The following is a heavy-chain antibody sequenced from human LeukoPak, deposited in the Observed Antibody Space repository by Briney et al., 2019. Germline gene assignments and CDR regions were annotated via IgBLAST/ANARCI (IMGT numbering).Heavy chain of an antibody. CDR3: ARQDTGSWWQFGNFDS. J-gene: IGHJ4*02. V-gene: IGHV4-39*01. CDR1: GGSISSSSYY. D-gene: IGHD2-15*01. CDR2: IYYTGST. Sequence: PSETLSLTCTVSGGSISSSSYYWGWIRQPPGKGLEWIGCIYYTGSTYYSPSLKSRVTISVDTSKNQFSLKLSSVTAADTAVYYCARQDTGSWWQFGNFDSWGQGTLVTVSS.